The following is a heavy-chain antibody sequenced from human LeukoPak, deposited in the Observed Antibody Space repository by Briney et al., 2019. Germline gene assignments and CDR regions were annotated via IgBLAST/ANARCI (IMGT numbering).Heavy chain of an antibody. V-gene: IGHV3-23*01. CDR1: GFTFSNYA. J-gene: IGHJ4*02. Sequence: PGGSRLSCAASGFTFSNYAMSWVRQAPERGLEWVSVISGSGGSTNFANSVKGRFTSSRDNSKNTLYLQMHSLRVEDTAVYYCAQGRLGYSYGAFDHWGQGTLVTVSS. CDR3: AQGRLGYSYGAFDH. D-gene: IGHD5-18*01. CDR2: ISGSGGST.